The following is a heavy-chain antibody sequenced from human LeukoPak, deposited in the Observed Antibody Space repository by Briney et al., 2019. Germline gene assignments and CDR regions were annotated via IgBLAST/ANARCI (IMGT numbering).Heavy chain of an antibody. V-gene: IGHV3-23*01. D-gene: IGHD3-16*02. Sequence: GGSLRLSCAASGFTFSGSAMSWVRPAPGEGLECVSLIGYSGANSYYTDSVRGRFTISRDNSKDTLSLQMNSLRAEDTAIYYCARDIQLSTWGLGTMVTVSS. CDR1: GFTFSGSA. CDR3: ARDIQLST. J-gene: IGHJ3*01. CDR2: IGYSGANS.